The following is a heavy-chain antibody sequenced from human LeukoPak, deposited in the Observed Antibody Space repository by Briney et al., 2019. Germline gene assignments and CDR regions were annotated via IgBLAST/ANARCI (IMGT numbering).Heavy chain of an antibody. CDR1: GYTFTSYD. J-gene: IGHJ4*02. CDR3: ARESTAFDY. CDR2: INPTGGST. V-gene: IGHV1-46*01. Sequence: ASVKVSCKASGYTFTSYDMHWVRQGPGQGLEWMGLINPTGGSTSYAQQFQGRISMSRDTSTSTVYMEMSSLTSEDTALYYCARESTAFDYWGQGTLVTVSS.